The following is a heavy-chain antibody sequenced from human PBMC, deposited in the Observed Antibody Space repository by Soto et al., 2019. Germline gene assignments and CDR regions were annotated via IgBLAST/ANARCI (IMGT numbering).Heavy chain of an antibody. V-gene: IGHV5-51*01. CDR3: ARPSSESNRIDYYCMEV. J-gene: IGHJ6*04. CDR2: IYPGDSDT. Sequence: GESLKISCKGSGYSFTNYWIAWVRQMPGKGLEWMGIIYPGDSDTRYSPSFQGQVTISADKSISTAYLQWRSLKASDNAMYYCARPSSESNRIDYYCMEVWGKGTTGTV. D-gene: IGHD3-10*01. CDR1: GYSFTNYW.